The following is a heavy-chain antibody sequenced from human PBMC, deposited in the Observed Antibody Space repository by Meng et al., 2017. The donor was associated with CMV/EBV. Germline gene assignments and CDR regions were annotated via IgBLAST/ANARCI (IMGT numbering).Heavy chain of an antibody. CDR1: GGFFSGYY. Sequence: SDTLSLTCAVYGGFFSGYYWSWTPQPPGKGLEWFGEINHSGSTNYNPSLKSRVTISIDTSKNQFSLKLSSVTAADTAVYYCARGNYVAAYFDYWGQGTLVTVSS. V-gene: IGHV4-34*01. CDR3: ARGNYVAAYFDY. J-gene: IGHJ4*02. CDR2: INHSGST. D-gene: IGHD3-10*02.